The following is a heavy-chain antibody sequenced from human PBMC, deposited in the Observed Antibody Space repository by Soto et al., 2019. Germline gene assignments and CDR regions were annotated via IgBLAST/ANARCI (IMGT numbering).Heavy chain of an antibody. Sequence: GGSLRLSCAASGFTFSNHAMSWVRQAPGKGLEWVSAISSSGTSTYYADSVKGRFTISRDNSKNTLYLQMNSLRAEDTAVYYCAKDGFRVCSSTSCEAHYYMDVWGKGTTVTVSS. CDR2: ISSSGTST. CDR1: GFTFSNHA. D-gene: IGHD2-2*01. V-gene: IGHV3-23*01. J-gene: IGHJ6*03. CDR3: AKDGFRVCSSTSCEAHYYMDV.